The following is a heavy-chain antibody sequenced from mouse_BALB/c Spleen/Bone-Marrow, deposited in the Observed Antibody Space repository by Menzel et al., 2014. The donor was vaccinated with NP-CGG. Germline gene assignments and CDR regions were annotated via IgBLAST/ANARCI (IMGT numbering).Heavy chain of an antibody. V-gene: IGHV3-2*02. CDR2: ISYSGST. CDR1: GYSITRDYA. J-gene: IGHJ3*01. Sequence: EVMLVESGPGLVKPPQSLSLTCTVTGYSITRDYAWNWIRQFPGNKLEWMGYISYSGSTTYNPSPKSRISITRDTSKNQFFLQLNSVTTEDTATYYCARSSSYDYDVGFAYWGQGTLVTVSA. D-gene: IGHD2-4*01. CDR3: ARSSSYDYDVGFAY.